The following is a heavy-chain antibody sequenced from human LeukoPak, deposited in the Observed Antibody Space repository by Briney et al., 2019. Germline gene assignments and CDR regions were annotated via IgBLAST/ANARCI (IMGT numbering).Heavy chain of an antibody. CDR1: GFTFSSYA. J-gene: IGHJ5*02. Sequence: GGSLRLSCAASGFTFSSYAMSWVRQAPGKGLEWVSANSGSGGSTYYADSVKGRFTISRDNSKNTLYLQMNSLRAEDTAVYYCAAAYYYDSSGINWFDPWGQGTLVTVSS. CDR3: AAAYYYDSSGINWFDP. V-gene: IGHV3-23*01. D-gene: IGHD3-22*01. CDR2: NSGSGGST.